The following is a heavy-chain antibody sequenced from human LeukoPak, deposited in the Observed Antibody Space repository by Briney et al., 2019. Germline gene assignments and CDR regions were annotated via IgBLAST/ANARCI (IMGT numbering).Heavy chain of an antibody. V-gene: IGHV4-59*01. CDR3: ARGGRYYDSRGYHREYYFDF. CDR1: GGSISSYY. D-gene: IGHD3-22*01. Sequence: SETLSLTCTVSGGSISSYYWSWIRQPPGKGLEWIGYIYYSGSTNYNPSLKSRVTISVDTSKNQFSLKLSSVTAADTAVYYCARGGRYYDSRGYHREYYFDFWGQGTLVTVSS. J-gene: IGHJ4*02. CDR2: IYYSGST.